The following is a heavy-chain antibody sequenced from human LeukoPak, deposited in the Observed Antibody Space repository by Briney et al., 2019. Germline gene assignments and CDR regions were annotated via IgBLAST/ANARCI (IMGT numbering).Heavy chain of an antibody. J-gene: IGHJ4*02. CDR1: GYTFTSYA. V-gene: IGHV1-69*13. Sequence: ASVKVSCKASGYTFTSYAISWVRQAPGQGLEWMGGNIPIFGTANYAQKFQGRVTITADESTSTAYMELSSLRSEDTAVYYCATMKLIGQQLPRYFFDYWGQGTLVTVSS. CDR2: NIPIFGTA. D-gene: IGHD6-13*01. CDR3: ATMKLIGQQLPRYFFDY.